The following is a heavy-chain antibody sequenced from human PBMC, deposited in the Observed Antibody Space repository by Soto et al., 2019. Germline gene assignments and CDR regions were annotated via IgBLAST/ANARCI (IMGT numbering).Heavy chain of an antibody. CDR3: TKLTPSGYYDY. CDR1: GFTFSSYA. V-gene: IGHV3-23*01. J-gene: IGHJ4*02. D-gene: IGHD3-22*01. CDR2: ISGSGGST. Sequence: GGSLRLSCAASGFTFSSYAVSWVRQAPGKGLEWVSAISGSGGSTYYADSVKGRFTISRDNSKNTPYLQMNSLRAEDTAVYYCTKLTPSGYYDYWGQGTLVTVSS.